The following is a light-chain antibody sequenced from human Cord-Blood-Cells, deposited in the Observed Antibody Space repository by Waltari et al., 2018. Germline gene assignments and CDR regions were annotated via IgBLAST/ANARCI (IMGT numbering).Light chain of an antibody. Sequence: SYELTQPPSVSVSPGQTASITCSGVKFGDKYACWYQQKPGQSPVLVIYQDSKRPSGIPERFSGSNSGNTATLTISGTQAMDEADYYCQAWDSSTVGFGGGTKLTVL. V-gene: IGLV3-1*01. CDR2: QDS. CDR1: KFGDKY. CDR3: QAWDSSTVG. J-gene: IGLJ2*01.